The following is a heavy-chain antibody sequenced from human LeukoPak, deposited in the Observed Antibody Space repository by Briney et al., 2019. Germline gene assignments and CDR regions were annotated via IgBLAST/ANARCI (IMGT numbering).Heavy chain of an antibody. Sequence: TGGSLRLSCAASGFTVSSNYMSWVRQAPGKGLEWVSVIYSGGSTYYADSVKGRFTISRDNSKNTLYLQMNSLRAEDTAVYYCVLLLGGELPPWMMDVWGQGTTVTVSS. J-gene: IGHJ6*02. CDR2: IYSGGST. CDR3: VLLLGGELPPWMMDV. CDR1: GFTVSSNY. V-gene: IGHV3-66*01. D-gene: IGHD1-26*01.